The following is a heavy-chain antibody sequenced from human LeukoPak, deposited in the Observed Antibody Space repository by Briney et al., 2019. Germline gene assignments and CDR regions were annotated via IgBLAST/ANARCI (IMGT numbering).Heavy chain of an antibody. CDR1: GFIFSNYA. CDR3: AKESTAYYYYGMHV. CDR2: MSYDGTNK. Sequence: PGGSLRLSCAASGFIFSNYAMHWVRQAPGKGLEWVAVMSYDGTNKYYPDSVKGRFTISRDNSYNTLYLQMDSLTAEDTAVYYCAKESTAYYYYGMHVWGQGTTVTVSS. V-gene: IGHV3-30*18. D-gene: IGHD2-21*02. J-gene: IGHJ6*02.